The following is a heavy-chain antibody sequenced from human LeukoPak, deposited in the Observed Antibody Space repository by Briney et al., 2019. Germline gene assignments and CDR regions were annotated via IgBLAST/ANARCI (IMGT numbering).Heavy chain of an antibody. V-gene: IGHV3-23*01. CDR2: ISGSATNT. Sequence: GGTLRLSCAASGFTFSSYAMSWVRQAPGKGLEWVSSISGSATNTYYADSVKGRFTISRDKSKNTLDLQMNSLRAEDTAVYYCAKARYYDSSGPFDYWGQGTLVTVSS. CDR3: AKARYYDSSGPFDY. J-gene: IGHJ4*02. CDR1: GFTFSSYA. D-gene: IGHD3-22*01.